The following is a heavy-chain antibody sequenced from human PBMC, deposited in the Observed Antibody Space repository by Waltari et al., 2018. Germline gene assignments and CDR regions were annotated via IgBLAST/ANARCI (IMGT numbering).Heavy chain of an antibody. CDR2: IWYHGNKK. CDR3: AKDGVVVPSATTNWFDP. CDR1: GFTFSSYG. J-gene: IGHJ5*02. V-gene: IGHV3-30*18. D-gene: IGHD2-2*01. Sequence: QVQLVESGGGVVQPGRSLSLSCAASGFTFSSYGMPLVRQAPGKGLEWVAGIWYHGNKKYYADSVKGRFTISRDNSKNTLYLQMNSLRPEDTAMYYCAKDGVVVPSATTNWFDPWGQGTRVTVSS.